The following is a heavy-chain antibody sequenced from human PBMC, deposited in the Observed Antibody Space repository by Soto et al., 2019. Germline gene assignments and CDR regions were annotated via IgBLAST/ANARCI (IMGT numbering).Heavy chain of an antibody. CDR2: IKQDGSER. D-gene: IGHD5-18*01. CDR3: ATHSFDNLSAGDS. Sequence: GGSLRLSCATSGFTFNHYWMAWVRQAPGKGLEWVANIKQDGSERFYMESVLGRFTIPRDNAKSSVYLEMNSLRPEDTAVYYCATHSFDNLSAGDSWGQGTLVTVSS. J-gene: IGHJ4*02. CDR1: GFTFNHYW. V-gene: IGHV3-7*01.